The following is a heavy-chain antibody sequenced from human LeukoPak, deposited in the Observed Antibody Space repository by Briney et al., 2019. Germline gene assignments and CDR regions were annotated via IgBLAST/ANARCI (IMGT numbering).Heavy chain of an antibody. J-gene: IGHJ4*02. Sequence: GGSLRLSCAASGFTFSSYSMNWVRQAPGKGLEWVSYISSSSSTIYYADSVKGRFTISRDNSKNTLYLQINSLRAEDTAIYFCAKDLGMRGVGATLINWGQGTLVTVSS. CDR2: ISSSSSTI. D-gene: IGHD1-26*01. CDR1: GFTFSSYS. V-gene: IGHV3-48*01. CDR3: AKDLGMRGVGATLIN.